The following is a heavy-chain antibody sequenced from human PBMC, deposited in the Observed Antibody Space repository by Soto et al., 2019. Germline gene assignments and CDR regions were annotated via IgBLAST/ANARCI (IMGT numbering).Heavy chain of an antibody. J-gene: IGHJ5*01. CDR2: ISTTGETT. CDR1: GFTFSNQA. V-gene: IGHV3-23*01. CDR3: VKPMGYTRSVAGPPPDS. Sequence: EVQLLESGGGLVQPGGSLRLSWEASGFTFSNQAMSWVRQTPGKGLEWVSGISTTGETTFYIDSVRGRFTISRDNPKSTVHLPLNALRVDDTALYYCVKPMGYTRSVAGPPPDSWGEGTLGTVSS. D-gene: IGHD5-18*01.